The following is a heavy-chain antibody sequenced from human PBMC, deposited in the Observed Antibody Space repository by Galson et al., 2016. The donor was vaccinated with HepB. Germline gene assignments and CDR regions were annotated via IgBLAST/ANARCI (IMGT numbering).Heavy chain of an antibody. J-gene: IGHJ4*02. CDR3: VGDRISWH. CDR1: GLTFSNYW. V-gene: IGHV3-74*01. CDR2: ILRDERF. D-gene: IGHD5-12*01. Sequence: SLRLSCAMSGLTFSNYWMHWVRQAPGKGLVWVSCILRDERFYADSVKGRFTISTDNAKNTVYLQMNSLRAEDTAVYYCVGDRISWHWGQGTLVTVSS.